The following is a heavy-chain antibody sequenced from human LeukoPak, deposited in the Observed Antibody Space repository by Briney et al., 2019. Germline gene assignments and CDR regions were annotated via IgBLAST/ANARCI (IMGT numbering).Heavy chain of an antibody. J-gene: IGHJ4*02. CDR3: GRGANRLDS. V-gene: IGHV4-59*12. CDR2: IYYTGST. CDR1: GGSINTYY. Sequence: SETLSLTCSVSGGSINTYYWSWIRQTPGKGLEWIGFIYYTGSTNYNPSLKSRVTMSVDTSKSQFSLKLTSVTAADTALYYCGRGANRLDSWGRGTLVTVSS. D-gene: IGHD1-14*01.